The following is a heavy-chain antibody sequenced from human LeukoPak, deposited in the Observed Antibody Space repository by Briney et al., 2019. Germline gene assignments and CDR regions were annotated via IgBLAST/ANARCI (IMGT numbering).Heavy chain of an antibody. J-gene: IGHJ5*02. D-gene: IGHD3-10*01. CDR3: ARYGSGSTWFDP. CDR1: GGSISSDNYQ. V-gene: IGHV4-30-4*01. CDR2: INYSGST. Sequence: PSEILSLTCTVSGGSISSDNYQWRWLRQPPGRGLEGLGYINYSGSTYYSPSLKSRVTISVDTSKNQFFLKLSSVTAADTAVYYCARYGSGSTWFDPWGQGTLVTVSS.